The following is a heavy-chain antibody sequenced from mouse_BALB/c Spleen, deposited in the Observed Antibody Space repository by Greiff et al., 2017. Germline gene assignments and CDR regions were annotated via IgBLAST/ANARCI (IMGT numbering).Heavy chain of an antibody. Sequence: VQLQQSGTVLARPGASVKMSCKASGYTFTSYWMHWVKQRPGQGLEWIGAIYPGNSDTSYNQKFKGKAKLTAVTSTSTAYMELSSLTNEDSAVYYCTRRYGSSLYAMDYWGQGTSVTVSS. CDR3: TRRYGSSLYAMDY. D-gene: IGHD1-1*01. J-gene: IGHJ4*01. CDR2: IYPGNSDT. V-gene: IGHV1-5*01. CDR1: GYTFTSYW.